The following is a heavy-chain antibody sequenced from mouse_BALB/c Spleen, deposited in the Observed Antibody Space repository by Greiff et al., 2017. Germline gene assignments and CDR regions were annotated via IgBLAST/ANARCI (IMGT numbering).Heavy chain of an antibody. CDR1: GYTFTSYW. CDR2: IYPGDGDT. CDR3: ARSTMITKGYAMDY. V-gene: IGHV1-87*01. Sequence: VQLQESGAELARPGASVKLSCKASGYTFTSYWMQWVKQRPGQGLEWIGAIYPGDGDTRYTQKFKGKATLTADKSSSTAYMQLSSLASEDSAVYYCARSTMITKGYAMDYWGQGTSVTVSS. J-gene: IGHJ4*01. D-gene: IGHD2-4*01.